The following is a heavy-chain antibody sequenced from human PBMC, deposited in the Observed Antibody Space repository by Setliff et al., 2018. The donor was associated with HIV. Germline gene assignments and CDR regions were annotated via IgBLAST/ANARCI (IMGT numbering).Heavy chain of an antibody. V-gene: IGHV4-39*02. CDR3: TREGRGDPAMATTRIDY. D-gene: IGHD1-1*01. Sequence: KASETLSLTCSVSGDSISSGSYFWGWIRQTPGKGLEWIGNIYYTGFAYYNPSLKSRVTISLGTSKTHFFLNLTSVTDADTAVYFCTREGRGDPAMATTRIDYWGQGKLVTVSS. CDR2: IYYTGFA. J-gene: IGHJ4*02. CDR1: GDSISSGSYF.